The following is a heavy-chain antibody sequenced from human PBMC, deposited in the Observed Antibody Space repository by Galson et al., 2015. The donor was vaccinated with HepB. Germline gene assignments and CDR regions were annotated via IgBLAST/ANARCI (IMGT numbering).Heavy chain of an antibody. J-gene: IGHJ4*02. Sequence: SETLSLTCTVSGASISSSLYYWVWIRQPPEKGLEWIGSIYYTENTYYNSSPKSRVTISADMSKNQFSLKVNSVTAADTAVYYCARAAGDSSTYANDYWGQGTLVTVSS. V-gene: IGHV4-39*07. CDR2: IYYTENT. CDR3: ARAAGDSSTYANDY. D-gene: IGHD5-18*01. CDR1: GASISSSLYY.